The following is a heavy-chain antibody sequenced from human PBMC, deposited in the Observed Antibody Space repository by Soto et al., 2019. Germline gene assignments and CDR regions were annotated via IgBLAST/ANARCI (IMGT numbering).Heavy chain of an antibody. V-gene: IGHV1-58*01. CDR1: GFTFTSSA. CDR3: ARDSEGRHGYNFFPGY. J-gene: IGHJ4*02. Sequence: KVSCQASGFTFTSSAVQWVRQARGQRLEWIGWIVVGSGNTNYAQKFQERVTITRDMSTSTAYMELSRLRSDDTAVYYCARDSEGRHGYNFFPGYWGQGILVTVSS. D-gene: IGHD5-12*01. CDR2: IVVGSGNT.